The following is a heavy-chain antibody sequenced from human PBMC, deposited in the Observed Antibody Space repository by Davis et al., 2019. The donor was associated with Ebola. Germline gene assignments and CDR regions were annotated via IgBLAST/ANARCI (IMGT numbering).Heavy chain of an antibody. CDR2: ISSSSSTI. V-gene: IGHV3-48*02. Sequence: GVLKISCAASGFTFGTYGMHWVRQAPGKGLEWVSYISSSSSTIYYADSVKGRFTISRDNAKNSLYLQMNSLRDEDTAVYYCARGGYDWGQGTLVTVSS. D-gene: IGHD6-25*01. CDR1: GFTFGTYG. CDR3: ARGGYD. J-gene: IGHJ4*02.